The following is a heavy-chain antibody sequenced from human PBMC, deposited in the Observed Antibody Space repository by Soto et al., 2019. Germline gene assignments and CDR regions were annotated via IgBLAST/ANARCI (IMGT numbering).Heavy chain of an antibody. D-gene: IGHD2-15*01. Sequence: QVQLVQSGAEVKKPGSSVKVSCKASGGTFSSYAISWVRQAPGQGLEWMGGIIPIFGTANYAQKFQGRVTITADEYTSTAYMELSSLRSEDTAVYYCARDSTLRVCSGGSCYPPSDYYGMDVWGQGTTVTVSS. CDR3: ARDSTLRVCSGGSCYPPSDYYGMDV. CDR1: GGTFSSYA. V-gene: IGHV1-69*12. CDR2: IIPIFGTA. J-gene: IGHJ6*02.